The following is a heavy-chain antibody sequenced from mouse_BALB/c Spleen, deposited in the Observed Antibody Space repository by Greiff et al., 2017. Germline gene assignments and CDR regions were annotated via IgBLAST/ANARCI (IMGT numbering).Heavy chain of an antibody. Sequence: QVQLQQSGAELVMPGASVKMSCKASGYTFTDYWMHWVKQRPGQGLEWIGAIDTSDSYTSYNQKFKGKATLTVDESSSTAYMQLSSLTSEDSAVYYCARWDDYFDEWGQGTTLTVSS. V-gene: IGHV1-69*01. D-gene: IGHD4-1*01. CDR3: ARWDDYFDE. CDR2: IDTSDSYT. J-gene: IGHJ2*01. CDR1: GYTFTDYW.